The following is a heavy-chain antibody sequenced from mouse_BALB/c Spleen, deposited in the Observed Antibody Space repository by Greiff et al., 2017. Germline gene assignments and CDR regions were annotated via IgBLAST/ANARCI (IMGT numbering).Heavy chain of an antibody. J-gene: IGHJ4*01. CDR1: GFTFSSYA. Sequence: EVKVEESGGGLVKPGGSLKLSCAASGFTFSSYAMSWVRQTPEKRLEWVASISSGGSTYYPDSVKGRFTISRDNARNILYLQMSSLRSEDTAMYYCARSGSSYAHYYAMDYWGQGTSVTVSS. V-gene: IGHV5-6-5*01. CDR3: ARSGSSYAHYYAMDY. D-gene: IGHD1-1*01. CDR2: ISSGGST.